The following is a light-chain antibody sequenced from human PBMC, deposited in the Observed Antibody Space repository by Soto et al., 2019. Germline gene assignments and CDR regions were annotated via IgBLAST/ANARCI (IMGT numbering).Light chain of an antibody. CDR2: DVS. CDR1: SSDVGGYNY. V-gene: IGLV2-14*01. CDR3: SSYTSSSTLEV. Sequence: QSALTRPASVSGSPGQSITISCTGTSSDVGGYNYVSWYQQHPGKAPKLMIYDVSNRPSGVSNRFSGSKSGNTASLTISGLQAEDEADYYCSSYTSSSTLEVFGGGTKLTV. J-gene: IGLJ2*01.